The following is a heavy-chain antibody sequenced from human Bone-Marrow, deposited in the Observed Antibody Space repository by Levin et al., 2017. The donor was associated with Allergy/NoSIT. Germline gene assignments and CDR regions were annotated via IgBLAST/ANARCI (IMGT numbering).Heavy chain of an antibody. CDR1: GFSVSSTY. V-gene: IGHV3-66*01. CDR2: VYNDGSGTK. D-gene: IGHD3-22*01. CDR3: ATVPYYSSGSHYFCFFDL. J-gene: IGHJ2*01. Sequence: HPGGSLRLSCVVSGFSVSSTYMGWVRQPPGKGLEWLSVVYNDGSGTKFYADSVKGRFTISRDASKNTVYLQLNNLRAEDTAIYYCATVPYYSSGSHYFCFFDLWGRGTLVTVSS.